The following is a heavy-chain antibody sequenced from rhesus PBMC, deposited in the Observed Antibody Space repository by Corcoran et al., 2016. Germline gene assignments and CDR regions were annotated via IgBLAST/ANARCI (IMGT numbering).Heavy chain of an antibody. D-gene: IGHD5-24*01. CDR2: VDPEDGEA. CDR3: ARCYSGYSCLGLDY. CDR1: GYTFTAHY. J-gene: IGHJ4*01. V-gene: IGHV1-111*02. Sequence: EVQLVQSGAEVKKPGASVKISCKASGYTFTAHYLTWVRQAPGQGLEWMGRVDPEDGEADYAQKCQDRVTITADMSTDTAYMELSSLRSEDTAVYYCARCYSGYSCLGLDYWGQGVLVTVSS.